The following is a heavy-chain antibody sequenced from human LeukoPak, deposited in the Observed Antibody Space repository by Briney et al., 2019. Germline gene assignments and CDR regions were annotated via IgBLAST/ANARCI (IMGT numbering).Heavy chain of an antibody. V-gene: IGHV4-59*01. CDR1: GGSINNYY. D-gene: IGHD4-17*01. Sequence: PSETLSLTCTVSGGSINNYYWSWIRQPPGKGLEWIGYIYYLGSTHYTPSLTSRVTFSVDTSKNQFSLKLNSVTAADTAVYSCARGGDYGDLRYFDYWGQGTLVTVSS. J-gene: IGHJ4*02. CDR3: ARGGDYGDLRYFDY. CDR2: IYYLGST.